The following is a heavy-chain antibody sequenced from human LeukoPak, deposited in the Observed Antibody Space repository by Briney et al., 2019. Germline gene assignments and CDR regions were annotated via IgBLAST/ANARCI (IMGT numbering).Heavy chain of an antibody. CDR3: ARCSGNYYNAFDI. Sequence: SETLSLTCTVSGGSISSYYWSWIRQPAGKGLEWIGRIYTSGSTNYNPSLKSRITMSIDTSSNQFSLKLSSVTAADTAVYYCARCSGNYYNAFDIWGQGTMVTVSS. CDR1: GGSISSYY. D-gene: IGHD1-26*01. CDR2: IYTSGST. V-gene: IGHV4-4*07. J-gene: IGHJ3*02.